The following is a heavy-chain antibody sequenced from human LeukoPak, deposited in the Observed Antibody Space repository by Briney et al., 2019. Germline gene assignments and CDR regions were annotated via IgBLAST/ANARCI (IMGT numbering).Heavy chain of an antibody. V-gene: IGHV3-53*01. CDR3: ARGMFYVILTDYFDY. CDR2: IYSGGGT. D-gene: IGHD3-9*01. Sequence: GGSLRLSCVASGFTVSSHYMSAVRQAPRKGLEWVSIIYSGGGTYYADSVKGRFTVSRDTSKNTVYLQMNSLRADDTAVYYCARGMFYVILTDYFDYWGQGALVTVSS. CDR1: GFTVSSHY. J-gene: IGHJ4*02.